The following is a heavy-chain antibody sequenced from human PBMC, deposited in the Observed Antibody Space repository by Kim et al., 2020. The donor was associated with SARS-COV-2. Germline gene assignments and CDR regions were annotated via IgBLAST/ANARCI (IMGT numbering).Heavy chain of an antibody. J-gene: IGHJ2*01. Sequence: SETLSLTCAVYGGSFSGYYWSWIRQPPGKGLEWIGEINHSGSTNYNPSLKSRVTISVDTSKNQFSLKLSSVTAADTAVYYCARGGVVVVAARHWYFDLWGRGTLVTVSS. CDR3: ARGGVVVVAARHWYFDL. CDR2: INHSGST. V-gene: IGHV4-34*01. D-gene: IGHD2-15*01. CDR1: GGSFSGYY.